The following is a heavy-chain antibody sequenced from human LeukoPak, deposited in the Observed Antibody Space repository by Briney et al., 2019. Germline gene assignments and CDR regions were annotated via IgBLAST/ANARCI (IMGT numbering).Heavy chain of an antibody. CDR3: ARHQVTTYVGY. Sequence: AVPLKISCKSPGSRFTSYWIGWVRQMPGKGQQKMGSSFPRDSDTRYSPGLQGQVTISADKSISTADRQWSSLKASDTAMYYCARHQVTTYVGYWGQGALVT. CDR1: GSRFTSYW. J-gene: IGHJ4*02. V-gene: IGHV5-51*01. D-gene: IGHD4-11*01. CDR2: SFPRDSDT.